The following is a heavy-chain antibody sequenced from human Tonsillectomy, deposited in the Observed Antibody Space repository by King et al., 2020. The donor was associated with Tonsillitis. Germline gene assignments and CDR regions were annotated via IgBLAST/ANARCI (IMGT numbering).Heavy chain of an antibody. CDR2: TDSDGSST. CDR1: GFTFSTYA. CDR3: ARDFSPLTISDGLDI. Sequence: VQLVESGGGLVQPGGSLRLSCVASGFTFSTYAMNWVRQAPGKGLEWVSVTDSDGSSTHYADSVKGRFTISRDNSKNTLYLQMNSLRAEDTAVYYCARDFSPLTISDGLDIWGQGTMVTVSS. V-gene: IGHV3-23*03. J-gene: IGHJ3*02. D-gene: IGHD4/OR15-4a*01.